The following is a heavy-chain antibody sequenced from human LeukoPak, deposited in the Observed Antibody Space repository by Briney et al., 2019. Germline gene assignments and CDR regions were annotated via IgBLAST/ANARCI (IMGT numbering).Heavy chain of an antibody. J-gene: IGHJ6*02. CDR3: ARGLLPVAHTSEHYYSFGMDV. V-gene: IGHV1-2*02. D-gene: IGHD6-19*01. CDR2: INPNSGGT. CDR1: GYTFTGYY. Sequence: VASVKVSCKASGYTFTGYYMHWVRQAPGQGLEWMGWINPNSGGTNYAQKFQGRVTMTRDTSISTAYMELTRLRSDDTAVYYCARGLLPVAHTSEHYYSFGMDVWGQGTTVTVSS.